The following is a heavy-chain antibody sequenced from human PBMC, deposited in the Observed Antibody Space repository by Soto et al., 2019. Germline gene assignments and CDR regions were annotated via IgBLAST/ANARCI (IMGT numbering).Heavy chain of an antibody. J-gene: IGHJ4*01. CDR3: ARGVLH. V-gene: IGHV4-31*03. CDR1: GGSISSGGYY. CDR2: ISYRGSP. Sequence: QVQLQESGPELVQPSQTLSLTCTVSGGSISSGGYYWSWIRQHPGTGLEWIGHISYRGSPYNTTSLKSRVTISVDTSRNQFSLIVTSVTAADTAVYYCARGVLHWGQGTLVTVSS.